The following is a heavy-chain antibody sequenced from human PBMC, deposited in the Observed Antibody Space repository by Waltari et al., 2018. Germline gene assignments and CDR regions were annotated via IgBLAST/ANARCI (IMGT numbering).Heavy chain of an antibody. CDR3: TKDMDGATAMAPRLDF. Sequence: VHLVESGGGLVRPGRSLRLSCAASGFIFDEKGRVWVRQAPGKGLEWVAGINWNSGTIHYADSVKGRFTISRDNAENSLYLQMNSLTTEDTAVYYCTKDMDGATAMAPRLDFWGQGTLVTVSS. D-gene: IGHD5-18*01. V-gene: IGHV3-9*01. J-gene: IGHJ4*02. CDR2: INWNSGTI. CDR1: GFIFDEKG.